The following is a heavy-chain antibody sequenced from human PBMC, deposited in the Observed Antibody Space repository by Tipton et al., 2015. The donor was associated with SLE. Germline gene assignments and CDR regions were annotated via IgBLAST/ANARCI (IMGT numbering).Heavy chain of an antibody. Sequence: TLSLPCTVSGGSISSEYWSWLRPPAGKGLEWIGRLNPSGGTNYNPSLKSRVTLSVDTSKKQLSLRLTSLTAADTAVYYCARPNSGSYYRPDYDYYGLSHWGPGTAVSV. D-gene: IGHD1-26*01. CDR2: LNPSGGT. CDR3: ARPNSGSYYRPDYDYYGLSH. CDR1: GGSISSEY. J-gene: IGHJ6*02. V-gene: IGHV4-4*07.